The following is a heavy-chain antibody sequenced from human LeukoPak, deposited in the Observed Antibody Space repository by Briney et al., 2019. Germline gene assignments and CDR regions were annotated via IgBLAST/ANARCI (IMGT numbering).Heavy chain of an antibody. Sequence: GESLKISCEGSGYSFSNYWIGWVRQMPGKGLEWMGIINPVNSQTSYSPSFQGQVTMSADKSITTAYLQWSSLKASDTAMYYCARHVRSGNYRRFDYWGQGTLVIVSS. CDR1: GYSFSNYW. V-gene: IGHV5-51*01. CDR2: INPVNSQT. D-gene: IGHD3-3*01. J-gene: IGHJ4*02. CDR3: ARHVRSGNYRRFDY.